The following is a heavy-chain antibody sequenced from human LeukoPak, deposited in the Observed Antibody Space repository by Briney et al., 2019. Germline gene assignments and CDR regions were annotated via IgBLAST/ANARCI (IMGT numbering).Heavy chain of an antibody. V-gene: IGHV1-69*05. CDR3: ARVAKLGYCSSTSCPLDYYYYMDV. Sequence: SVKVSCKASGGTFSSYAISWVRQAPGQGLEWMGGIIPIFGTANYAQKFQGRVTITTDESTSTAYMELSSLRSEDTAVYYCARVAKLGYCSSTSCPLDYYYYMDVWGKGTTVTVSS. CDR2: IIPIFGTA. J-gene: IGHJ6*03. D-gene: IGHD2-2*01. CDR1: GGTFSSYA.